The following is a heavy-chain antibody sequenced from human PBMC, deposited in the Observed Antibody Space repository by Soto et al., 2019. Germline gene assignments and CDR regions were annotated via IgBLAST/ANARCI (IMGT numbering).Heavy chain of an antibody. CDR3: ARDLWFGETSSYGMDV. CDR2: IGTAGDT. D-gene: IGHD3-10*01. V-gene: IGHV3-13*04. CDR1: GFAVSSNY. Sequence: GGSLRLSCAASGFAVSSNYMHWVRQATGKGLEWVSAIGTAGDTYYPGSVKGRFTISRENAKNSLYLQMNSLRAGDTAVYYCARDLWFGETSSYGMDVWGQGTTVTVSS. J-gene: IGHJ6*02.